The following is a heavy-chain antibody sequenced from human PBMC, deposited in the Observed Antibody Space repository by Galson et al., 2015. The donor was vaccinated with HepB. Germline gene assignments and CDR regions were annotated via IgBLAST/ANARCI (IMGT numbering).Heavy chain of an antibody. CDR1: GFTFSSYA. CDR2: ISGSGGST. CDR3: AKVPAAIWGGYYYYYMDV. J-gene: IGHJ6*03. Sequence: SLRLSCAASGFTFSSYAMSWVRQAPGKGLEWVSAISGSGGSTYYADSVKGRFTISRDNSKNTLYLQMNSLRAEDTAVYYCAKVPAAIWGGYYYYYMDVWGKGTTVTVSS. D-gene: IGHD2-2*02. V-gene: IGHV3-23*01.